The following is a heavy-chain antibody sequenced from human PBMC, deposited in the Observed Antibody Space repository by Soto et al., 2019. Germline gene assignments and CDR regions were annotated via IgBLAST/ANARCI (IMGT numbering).Heavy chain of an antibody. CDR3: TWQESNRDY. CDR1: GYSFTSYW. V-gene: IGHV5-10-1*01. J-gene: IGHJ4*02. Sequence: GRSLKISCKGSGYSFTSYWISWVRQMPGKGLEWMGRIDPSDSYTNYSPSFQGHVTISADKSISTAYLQWSSLKASDTAMYYCTWQESNRDYWGQGTLVTVSS. CDR2: IDPSDSYT.